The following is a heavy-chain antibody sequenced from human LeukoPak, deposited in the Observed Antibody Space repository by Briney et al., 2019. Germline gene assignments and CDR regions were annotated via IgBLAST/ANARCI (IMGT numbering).Heavy chain of an antibody. Sequence: GGSLRLSCEASGFTFSDYDMNWVRQAPGKGLEWVSVIRSGGSTVYADSVKGRFTISRDNSKNTLYLQLNSLRAEDTAVYYCAREGSGRTAYNDGLDVWGQGTMVTVSS. V-gene: IGHV3-53*01. CDR1: GFTFSDYD. J-gene: IGHJ3*01. CDR2: IRSGGST. CDR3: AREGSGRTAYNDGLDV. D-gene: IGHD3-10*01.